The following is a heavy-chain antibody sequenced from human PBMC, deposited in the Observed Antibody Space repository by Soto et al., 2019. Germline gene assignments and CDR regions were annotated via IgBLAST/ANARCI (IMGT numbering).Heavy chain of an antibody. Sequence: ASETLSHTCTGSGGSLSTYYWSLFRQPPGKGLEWIGYIYYRGNTNYNPSFKSLVTISLDSSKNQFSLRLSSVTAADTAIFYFARHPGYYDVLTGYSTYYFDYWGQGALVTVS. V-gene: IGHV4-59*08. D-gene: IGHD3-9*01. CDR1: GGSLSTYY. CDR3: ARHPGYYDVLTGYSTYYFDY. J-gene: IGHJ4*02. CDR2: IYYRGNT.